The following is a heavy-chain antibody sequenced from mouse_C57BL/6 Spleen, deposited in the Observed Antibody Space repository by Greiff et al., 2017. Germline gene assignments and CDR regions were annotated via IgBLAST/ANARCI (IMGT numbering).Heavy chain of an antibody. CDR1: GYAFSSSW. CDR3: AREGIYYGNYERFAY. Sequence: QVQLKESGPELVKPGASVKISCKASGYAFSSSWMNWVKQRPGKGLEWIGRIYPGDGDTNYNGKFKGKATLTADKSSSTAYMELRSLTSEDTAVYYCAREGIYYGNYERFAYWGQGTLVTVSA. D-gene: IGHD2-1*01. V-gene: IGHV1-82*01. J-gene: IGHJ3*01. CDR2: IYPGDGDT.